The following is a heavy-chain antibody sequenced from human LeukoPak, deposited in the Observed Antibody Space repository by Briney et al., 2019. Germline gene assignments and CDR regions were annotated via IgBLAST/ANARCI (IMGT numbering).Heavy chain of an antibody. V-gene: IGHV4-30-2*01. CDR3: ARVPRSYYYYYYMDV. CDR1: GGSISNGGYY. Sequence: KPSETLSLTCTVSGGSISNGGYYWSWIRQPPGKGLEWIGYIYHSGSTYYNPSLKSRVTISVDRSKNQFSLKLSSVTAADTAVYYCARVPRSYYYYYYMDVWGKGTTVTVSS. J-gene: IGHJ6*03. CDR2: IYHSGST.